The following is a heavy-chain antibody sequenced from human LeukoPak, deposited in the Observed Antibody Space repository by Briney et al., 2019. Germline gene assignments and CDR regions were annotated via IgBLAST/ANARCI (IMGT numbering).Heavy chain of an antibody. CDR3: AKGDVLLWFGESYGPNWFDP. Sequence: GGSLRLSCAASGFTFNTYDVHWVRQAPGKGLEWVAFIRYDGSNKYYADSVKGRFTISRDNSQNTLYLQMNSLRPEDTAVYYCAKGDVLLWFGESYGPNWFDPWGQGTLVSVSS. CDR2: IRYDGSNK. V-gene: IGHV3-30*02. D-gene: IGHD3-10*01. CDR1: GFTFNTYD. J-gene: IGHJ5*02.